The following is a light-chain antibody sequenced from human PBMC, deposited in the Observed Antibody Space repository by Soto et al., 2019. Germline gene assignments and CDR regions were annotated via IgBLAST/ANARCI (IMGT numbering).Light chain of an antibody. J-gene: IGLJ1*01. V-gene: IGLV2-8*01. Sequence: QSVLTQPPSASRSPGESVTISCTGTSSEVGGYNYVSWYQQHPGKAPKLMIYEVSKRPSGVPDRFSGSKSGNTASLTVSGLQAEDEADYYCTSYAGSNNFFYVFGTGTKVTVL. CDR2: EVS. CDR3: TSYAGSNNFFYV. CDR1: SSEVGGYNY.